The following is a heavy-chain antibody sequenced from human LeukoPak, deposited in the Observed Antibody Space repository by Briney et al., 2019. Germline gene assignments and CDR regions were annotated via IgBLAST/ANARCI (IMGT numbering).Heavy chain of an antibody. CDR3: ARVYYDSSGYVGVFDY. CDR1: GGSISSGDYY. V-gene: IGHV4-30-2*01. D-gene: IGHD3-22*01. CDR2: IYHSGST. Sequence: SETLSLTCTVSGGSISSGDYYWSWIRQPPGKGLEWIGYIYHSGSTYYNPSLKSRVTISVDRSKNQFSLKLSSVTAADTAVYYCARVYYDSSGYVGVFDYWGQGTLVTVSS. J-gene: IGHJ4*02.